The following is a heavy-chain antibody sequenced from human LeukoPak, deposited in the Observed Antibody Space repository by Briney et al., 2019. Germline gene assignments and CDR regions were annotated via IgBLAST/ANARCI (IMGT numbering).Heavy chain of an antibody. D-gene: IGHD3-9*01. CDR2: ISAYNGNT. J-gene: IGHJ3*02. V-gene: IGHV1-18*01. CDR3: ARDSRLAPKNAFDI. CDR1: GYTFTSYG. Sequence: ASVKVSCKASGYTFTSYGISWVRQAPGQGLEWMGWISAYNGNTNYAQKLQGRVTMTTDTSTSTAYMELRSLRSDDTAVYYCARDSRLAPKNAFDIWGQGTMVTVSS.